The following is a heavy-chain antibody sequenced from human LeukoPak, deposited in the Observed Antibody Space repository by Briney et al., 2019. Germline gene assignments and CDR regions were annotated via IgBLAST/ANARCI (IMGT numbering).Heavy chain of an antibody. V-gene: IGHV6-1*01. CDR2: TYYRSTWYN. CDR3: ARRLTQYDCFDP. J-gene: IGHJ5*02. Sequence: SQTLSLTCAISGDSVSSNSVTWNWIRQSPSRGLEWLGRTYYRSTWYNDYAVSVRGRITVDPDTSKNQFSLHLNSATPEDTAVYYCARRLTQYDCFDPWGQGILVTVSS. CDR1: GDSVSSNSVT. D-gene: IGHD2-2*01.